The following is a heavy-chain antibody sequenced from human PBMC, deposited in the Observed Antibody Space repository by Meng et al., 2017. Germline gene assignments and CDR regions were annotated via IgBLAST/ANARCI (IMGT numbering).Heavy chain of an antibody. CDR1: GGSISSGSYY. CDR2: IYTSGST. D-gene: IGHD3-10*01. Sequence: SETLSLTCTVSGGSISSGSYYWSWIRQPAGKGLEWIGRIYTSGSTNYNPSLKSRVTISVDTSKNQFSLKLSSVTAADTAVYYCASSNYYGSGSYYTNFDYWGQGTLVTVSS. CDR3: ASSNYYGSGSYYTNFDY. J-gene: IGHJ4*02. V-gene: IGHV4-61*02.